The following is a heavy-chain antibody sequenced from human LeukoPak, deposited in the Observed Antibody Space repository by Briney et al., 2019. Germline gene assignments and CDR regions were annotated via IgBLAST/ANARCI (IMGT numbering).Heavy chain of an antibody. CDR1: GYTFTSYG. D-gene: IGHD3-3*01. Sequence: ASVKVSCKASGYTFTSYGISWVRQAPGQGLEWMGWISAYNGNTNYAQKLQGRVTMTTDTSTSTAYMELRSLRSDDTAVYYCARVAYGYDFWSGYSQFDPWGQGTLVTVSS. V-gene: IGHV1-18*01. CDR2: ISAYNGNT. CDR3: ARVAYGYDFWSGYSQFDP. J-gene: IGHJ5*02.